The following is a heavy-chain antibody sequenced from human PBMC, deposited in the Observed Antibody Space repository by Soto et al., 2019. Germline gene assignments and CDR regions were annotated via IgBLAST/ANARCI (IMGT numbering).Heavy chain of an antibody. D-gene: IGHD3-22*01. Sequence: QVQLVHSGAEVKKPGSSVKVSCKASGGTFSSYAISWVRQAPGQGLEWMGGIIPIFGTADYAQKFQGRVTITADESTSTAYMELSSLRSEDKAVYYCAREPYDSSGQTSDFGDYWGQGTLVTVSS. J-gene: IGHJ4*02. CDR1: GGTFSSYA. V-gene: IGHV1-69*01. CDR2: IIPIFGTA. CDR3: AREPYDSSGQTSDFGDY.